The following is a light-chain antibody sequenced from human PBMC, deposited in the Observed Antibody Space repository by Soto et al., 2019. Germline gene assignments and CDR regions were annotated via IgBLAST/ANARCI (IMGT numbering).Light chain of an antibody. J-gene: IGKJ1*01. Sequence: DIQMTQSPSSLSASVGDRVTITCRASQSISSYLNWYQQKPGKAPKLLIYAASSLQSGVPSRFSGSGSGTDFTLTISSLQPEYFATYYCQQSYSTPWTFVQGTKLDIK. V-gene: IGKV1-39*01. CDR3: QQSYSTPWT. CDR1: QSISSY. CDR2: AAS.